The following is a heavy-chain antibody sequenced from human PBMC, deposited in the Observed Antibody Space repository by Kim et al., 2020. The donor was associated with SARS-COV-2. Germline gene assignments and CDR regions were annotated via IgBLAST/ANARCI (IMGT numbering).Heavy chain of an antibody. D-gene: IGHD6-6*01. Sequence: NYNPSLKSRVTISVDKSKNQFSLKLSSVTAADTAVYYCARVWAGSSVIDYWGQGTLVTVSS. CDR3: ARVWAGSSVIDY. J-gene: IGHJ4*02. V-gene: IGHV4-4*02.